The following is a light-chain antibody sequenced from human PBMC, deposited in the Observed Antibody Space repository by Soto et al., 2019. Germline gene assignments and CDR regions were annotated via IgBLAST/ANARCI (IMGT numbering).Light chain of an antibody. J-gene: IGKJ1*01. CDR3: QRYDLYSRA. V-gene: IGKV1-5*01. CDR2: DAS. CDR1: QSISSW. Sequence: DIQMTQSPSTLSASVGDRVTITCRASQSISSWLAWYQQKPGKAPKLLIYDASTLQSGVPSRFSGSGSGTEFTLTSSSLQPDDFATYYCQRYDLYSRAFGQGTKGEIK.